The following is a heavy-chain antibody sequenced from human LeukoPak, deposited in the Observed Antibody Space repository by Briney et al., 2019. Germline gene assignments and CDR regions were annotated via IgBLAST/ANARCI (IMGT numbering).Heavy chain of an antibody. J-gene: IGHJ4*02. CDR2: ITGSGQTT. CDR3: ALVPADF. CDR1: GFTFSSYA. Sequence: PGGSLRLSCAASGFTFSSYAMSWVRQAPGKGLEWVSTITGSGQTTYYADSVKGRFTISRDNAKNSLFLQMNSLRAEDTAVYYCALVPADFWGQGTLVTVSS. V-gene: IGHV3-23*01. D-gene: IGHD2-2*01.